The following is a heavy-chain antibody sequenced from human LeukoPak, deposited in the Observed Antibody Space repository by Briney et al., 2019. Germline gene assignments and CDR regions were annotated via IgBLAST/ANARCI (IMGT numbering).Heavy chain of an antibody. CDR3: ARVGDISEAFDI. Sequence: PGGSLRLSCAASGFTFSSYGMSWVRQAPGKGLEWVSAISGSGGSTYYADSVKGRFTISRDNSKNTLYLQMNSLRAEDTAVYYCARVGDISEAFDIWGQGTMVTVSS. V-gene: IGHV3-23*01. D-gene: IGHD3-9*01. CDR2: ISGSGGST. J-gene: IGHJ3*02. CDR1: GFTFSSYG.